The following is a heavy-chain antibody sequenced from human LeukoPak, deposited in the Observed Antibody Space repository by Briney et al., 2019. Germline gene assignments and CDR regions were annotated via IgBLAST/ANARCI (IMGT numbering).Heavy chain of an antibody. D-gene: IGHD2-15*01. V-gene: IGHV4-59*10. CDR2: IYTSGST. J-gene: IGHJ6*03. CDR1: GGSFSGYY. CDR3: ASGVVVVVAATPYYYYMDV. Sequence: SETLSLTCAVYGGSFSGYYWSWIRQPAGKGLEWIGRIYTSGSTNYNPSLKSRVTMSVDTSKNQFSLKLSSVTAADTAVYYCASGVVVVVAATPYYYYMDVWGKGTTVTVSS.